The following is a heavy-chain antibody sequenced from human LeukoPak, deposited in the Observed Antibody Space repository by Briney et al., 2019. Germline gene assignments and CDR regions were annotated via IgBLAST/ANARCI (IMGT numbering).Heavy chain of an antibody. J-gene: IGHJ5*02. CDR1: GFTFSSYW. CDR3: ARDRGAYCSGGSCYSRNWFDP. CDR2: INSDGSST. V-gene: IGHV3-74*01. Sequence: GGSLRLSCAASGFTFSSYWMHWVRQAPGKGLVWVSRINSDGSSTSCADSVKGRFTISRDNAKNTLYLQMNSLRAEDTAVYYCARDRGAYCSGGSCYSRNWFDPWGQGTLVTVSS. D-gene: IGHD2-15*01.